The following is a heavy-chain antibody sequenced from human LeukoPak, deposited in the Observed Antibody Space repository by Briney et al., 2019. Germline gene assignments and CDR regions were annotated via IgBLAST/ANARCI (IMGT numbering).Heavy chain of an antibody. CDR3: ARDNYYGSGSYGGGDY. Sequence: GGSLRLSCAASGFTFRSYAMSWVRQAPGKGLEWVSVISGSGGSTYYADSVKGRFTISRDNSKNTLYLQMNSLRAEDTAVYYCARDNYYGSGSYGGGDYWGQGTLVTVSS. CDR2: ISGSGGST. J-gene: IGHJ4*02. D-gene: IGHD3-10*01. V-gene: IGHV3-23*01. CDR1: GFTFRSYA.